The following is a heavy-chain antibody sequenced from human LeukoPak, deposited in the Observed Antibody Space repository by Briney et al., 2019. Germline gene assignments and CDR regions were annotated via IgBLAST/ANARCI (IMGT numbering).Heavy chain of an antibody. V-gene: IGHV3-66*01. D-gene: IGHD3-10*01. J-gene: IGHJ4*02. CDR3: ARDRDYSGSGSPDS. CDR1: GFTMSNNY. Sequence: GGSLRLSCAASGFTMSNNYMSWVRQAPGKGPEWVSVIYDGGITYYTDSVRGRFTISRDDSKNTLHLQMNSLRVDDTAVYYCARDRDYSGSGSPDSWGQGTLVTVSS. CDR2: IYDGGIT.